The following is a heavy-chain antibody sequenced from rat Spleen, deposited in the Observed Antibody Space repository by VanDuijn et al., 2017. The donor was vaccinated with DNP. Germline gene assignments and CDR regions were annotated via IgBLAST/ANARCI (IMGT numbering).Heavy chain of an antibody. CDR1: GFTFSDYN. Sequence: EVQLVESGGGLVQPGNSLKLSCAASGFTFSDYNMAWVRQAPTQGLEWVASISTNGGSTYYRDSVKGRFTVSRDNAKSTLYLQMDSLRSEDTATYYCATQIYGPFFDYWGQGVMVTVSS. CDR2: ISTNGGST. V-gene: IGHV5S23*01. CDR3: ATQIYGPFFDY. D-gene: IGHD1-11*01. J-gene: IGHJ2*01.